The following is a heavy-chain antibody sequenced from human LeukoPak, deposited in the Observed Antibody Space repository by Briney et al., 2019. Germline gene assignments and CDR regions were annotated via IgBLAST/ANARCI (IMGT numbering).Heavy chain of an antibody. CDR1: GFTVSSNY. Sequence: PGGSLRLSCAASGFTVSSNYMSWVRQAPGKGLEWVSVIYSGGSTYYADSVKGRFTISRDNSKNTLYLQINSLRAEDTAVYYCTRGAYYYDSSGYDGYYYYGMDVWGQGTTVTVSS. CDR3: TRGAYYYDSSGYDGYYYYGMDV. CDR2: IYSGGST. D-gene: IGHD3-22*01. V-gene: IGHV3-53*01. J-gene: IGHJ6*02.